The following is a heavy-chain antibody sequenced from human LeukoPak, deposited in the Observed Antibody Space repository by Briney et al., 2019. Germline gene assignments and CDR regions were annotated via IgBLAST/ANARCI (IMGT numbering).Heavy chain of an antibody. CDR3: ARDSMVRGVRDGMDV. J-gene: IGHJ6*02. V-gene: IGHV4-30-2*01. CDR1: GGSISSGGYS. D-gene: IGHD3-10*01. CDR2: IYHSGST. Sequence: MPSQTLSFTCAVSGGSISSGGYSWSWIRQPPGKGLEWIGYIYHSGSTYYNPSLKSRVTISVDRSKNQFSLKLSSVTAADTAVYYCARDSMVRGVRDGMDVWGQGTTVTVSS.